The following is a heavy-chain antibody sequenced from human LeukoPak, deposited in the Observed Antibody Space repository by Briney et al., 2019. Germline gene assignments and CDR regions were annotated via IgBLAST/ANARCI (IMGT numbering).Heavy chain of an antibody. CDR2: ISGSGGST. D-gene: IGHD6-13*01. V-gene: IGHV3-23*01. CDR3: ANLYSRARGDY. Sequence: GGSLRLSCAASGFTFSSYATSWVRQAPGKGLEWVSAISGSGGSTYYADSVKGRFTISRDNSKYTLYLQMNSLRAEDTAVYYCANLYSRARGDYWGQGTLVTVSS. J-gene: IGHJ4*02. CDR1: GFTFSSYA.